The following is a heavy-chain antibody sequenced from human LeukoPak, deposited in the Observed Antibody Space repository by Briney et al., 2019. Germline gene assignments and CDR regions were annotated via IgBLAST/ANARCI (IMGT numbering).Heavy chain of an antibody. Sequence: PSETLSLTCTVSGGSISSGGYYWSWIRQHPGKGLEWIGYIYHSGSTYYNPSLKSRVTISVDRSKNQFSLKLSSVTAADTAVYYCASVGFATGSGSYYNEGGYFDYWGQGTLVTVSS. CDR3: ASVGFATGSGSYYNEGGYFDY. D-gene: IGHD3-10*01. V-gene: IGHV4-30-2*01. CDR2: IYHSGST. CDR1: GGSISSGGYY. J-gene: IGHJ4*02.